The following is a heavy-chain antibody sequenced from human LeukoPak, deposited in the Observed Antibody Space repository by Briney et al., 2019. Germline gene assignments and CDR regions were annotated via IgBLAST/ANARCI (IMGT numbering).Heavy chain of an antibody. CDR3: AKDNPIEEVPGLGPGQ. V-gene: IGHV3-30*02. Sequence: GGSLRLSCAASGFTFSNSGMHWVRQAPGKGLEWVAFIRYDGNENFYGDPVKGRFTISRDNSKNTLYLQMNSLRAEDSAVYYCAKDNPIEEVPGLGPGQWGQGTLVTVSS. J-gene: IGHJ4*02. D-gene: IGHD2-2*01. CDR1: GFTFSNSG. CDR2: IRYDGNEN.